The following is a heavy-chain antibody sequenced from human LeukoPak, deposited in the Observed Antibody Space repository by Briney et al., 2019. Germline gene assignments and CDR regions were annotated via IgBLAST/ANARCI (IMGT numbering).Heavy chain of an antibody. CDR3: ARHLDSYGYNVGDY. CDR1: GGSISSYY. D-gene: IGHD5-18*01. CDR2: IYYSGST. Sequence: SETLSLTCTVSGGSISSYYWSWIRQPPGKGLEWIGNIYYSGSTNCNPSLKSRVTISVDTSKNQFSLKLTSMTAADTAVYYCARHLDSYGYNVGDYWGQGTLVTVSS. J-gene: IGHJ4*02. V-gene: IGHV4-59*08.